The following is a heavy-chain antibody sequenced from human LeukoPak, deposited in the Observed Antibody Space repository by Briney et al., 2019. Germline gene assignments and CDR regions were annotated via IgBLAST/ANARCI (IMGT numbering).Heavy chain of an antibody. Sequence: SETLSLTCTVSGGSISSYYWSWIRQPPGKGLEWIGYIYYSGSTNYNPSLKSRVTISVDTSKNQFSLKLSSVTAADTAVYYCAREGARASSTSLLSFDPWGQGTLVTVSS. V-gene: IGHV4-59*01. CDR3: AREGARASSTSLLSFDP. CDR1: GGSISSYY. J-gene: IGHJ5*02. D-gene: IGHD2-2*01. CDR2: IYYSGST.